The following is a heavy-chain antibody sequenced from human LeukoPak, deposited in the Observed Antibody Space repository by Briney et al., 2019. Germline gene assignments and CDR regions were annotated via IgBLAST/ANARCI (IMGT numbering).Heavy chain of an antibody. Sequence: PGGSLRLSCAASGFTFSNYGMHWVRQAPGKGLEWVAIISYDGSDEFYADSLKGRFTISRDNSKNTLYLQMNSLRTEDTAVYYCAKDRSSGHYTPTDYWGQGTLVTVSS. J-gene: IGHJ4*02. D-gene: IGHD3-22*01. CDR2: ISYDGSDE. CDR3: AKDRSSGHYTPTDY. V-gene: IGHV3-30*18. CDR1: GFTFSNYG.